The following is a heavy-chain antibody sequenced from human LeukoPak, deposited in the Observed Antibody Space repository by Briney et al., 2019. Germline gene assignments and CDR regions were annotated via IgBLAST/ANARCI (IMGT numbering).Heavy chain of an antibody. CDR1: GFTFSSYA. V-gene: IGHV3-30-3*01. D-gene: IGHD6-19*01. CDR3: ARGPIAVAGTMEYYFDY. CDR2: ISYDGSNK. Sequence: PGGSLRLSCAASGFTFSSYAMSWVRQAPGKGLEWVAVISYDGSNKYYADSVKGRFTISRDNSKNTLYLQMNSLRAEDTAVYYCARGPIAVAGTMEYYFDYWGQGTLVTVSS. J-gene: IGHJ4*02.